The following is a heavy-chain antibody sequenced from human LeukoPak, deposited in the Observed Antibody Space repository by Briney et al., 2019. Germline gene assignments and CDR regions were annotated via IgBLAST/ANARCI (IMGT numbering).Heavy chain of an antibody. V-gene: IGHV3-74*01. CDR1: GFTFSDYW. CDR3: ASALTTVTPHFHY. Sequence: PGGSLRLSCAASGFTFSDYWMHWVCQAPGKGLVWVSRIDTDGSSATYADSVKGRFTISRDNAKNTVYLQMNSLRVEDTGVYYCASALTTVTPHFHYWGQGTLVTVSS. CDR2: IDTDGSSA. J-gene: IGHJ4*02. D-gene: IGHD4-17*01.